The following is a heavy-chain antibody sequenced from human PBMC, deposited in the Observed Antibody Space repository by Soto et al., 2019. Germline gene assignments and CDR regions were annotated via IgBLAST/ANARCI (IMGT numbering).Heavy chain of an antibody. CDR3: ASNPILTGTTYYDYSGMDV. CDR1: GGTFSNYA. V-gene: IGHV1-69*12. D-gene: IGHD3-9*01. CDR2: IIPIFGTA. J-gene: IGHJ6*02. Sequence: QVQLVQSGAEVKKPGSSVKVSCKASGGTFSNYAFSWVRQAPGQGLEWMGGIIPIFGTAKYAQKFQGRVTITADESTNTAYMELSSLRSEDTAVYYCASNPILTGTTYYDYSGMDVWGQGPTVTVSS.